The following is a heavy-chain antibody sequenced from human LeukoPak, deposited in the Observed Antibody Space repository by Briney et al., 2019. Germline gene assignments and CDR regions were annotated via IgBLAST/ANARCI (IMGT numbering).Heavy chain of an antibody. J-gene: IGHJ4*02. CDR2: IYHSGST. V-gene: IGHV4-4*02. CDR3: ARAEIAVTTSPYFDY. CDR1: GGSISSSNW. D-gene: IGHD4-17*01. Sequence: SETLSLTCAVSGGSISSSNWWSWVRQPPGKGLEWIGEIYHSGSTNYNPSLKSRVTISVDKSKNQFSLKLSSVTAADTAVYYCARAEIAVTTSPYFDYWGQGTLVTVSS.